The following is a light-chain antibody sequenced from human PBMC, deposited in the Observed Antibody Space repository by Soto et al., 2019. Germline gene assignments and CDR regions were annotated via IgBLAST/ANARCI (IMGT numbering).Light chain of an antibody. CDR1: QSIGSW. CDR2: KAS. J-gene: IGKJ1*01. Sequence: DIQMTQSPSTLSASVGDRVTITCRASQSIGSWLAWYQQKPGKAPKLLIYKASSLESGVPSRFSGSGSGTEFILTISSLRSDKFASYYYQQYGSNSSWTFGQGTKVEIK. V-gene: IGKV1-5*03. CDR3: QQYGSNSSWT.